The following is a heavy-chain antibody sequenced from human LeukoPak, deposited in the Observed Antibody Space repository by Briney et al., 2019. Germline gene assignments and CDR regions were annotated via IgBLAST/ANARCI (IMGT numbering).Heavy chain of an antibody. V-gene: IGHV3-23*01. CDR3: AKNAQNYYDSSGYYHFDN. CDR1: GFTFSSYA. Sequence: GGSLRLSCEASGFTFSSYAMSWVRQTPGKGLEWVSSISGSGGGTYYADSVKGRFTISRDSSRNTLYLQMSSLRAEDTAVYYCAKNAQNYYDSSGYYHFDNWGQGTLVTVSS. D-gene: IGHD3-22*01. CDR2: ISGSGGGT. J-gene: IGHJ4*02.